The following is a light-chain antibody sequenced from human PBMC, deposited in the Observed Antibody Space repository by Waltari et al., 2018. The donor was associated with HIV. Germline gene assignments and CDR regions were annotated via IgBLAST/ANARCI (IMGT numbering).Light chain of an antibody. V-gene: IGLV2-8*01. J-gene: IGLJ2*01. CDR2: EVN. CDR3: SSYAGTNVV. CDR1: SRHLRSATF. Sequence: HSALTQPPSASGSPGPSVTIPCSDSSRHLRSATFVSWYQPYPGKAPKLLIHEVNKRPSGVPDRFSGSKSGNTASLTVSGLQAEDEADYYCSSYAGTNVVFGGGTKLSVL.